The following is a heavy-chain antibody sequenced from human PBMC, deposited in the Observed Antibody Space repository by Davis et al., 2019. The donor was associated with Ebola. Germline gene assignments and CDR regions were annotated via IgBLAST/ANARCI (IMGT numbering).Heavy chain of an antibody. Sequence: GESLKISCAASGFTFSSYSMNWVRQAPGKGLEWVSSISSSSSYIYYADSVKGRFTISRDNAKNSLYLQMNSLRAEDTAVYYCARDRWPVRGVTTTPFDYWGQGTLVTVS. CDR2: ISSSSSYI. J-gene: IGHJ4*02. D-gene: IGHD3-10*01. V-gene: IGHV3-21*01. CDR3: ARDRWPVRGVTTTPFDY. CDR1: GFTFSSYS.